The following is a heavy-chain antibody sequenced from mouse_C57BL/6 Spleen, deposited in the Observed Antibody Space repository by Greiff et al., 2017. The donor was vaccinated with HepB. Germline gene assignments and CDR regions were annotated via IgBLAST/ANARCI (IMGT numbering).Heavy chain of an antibody. V-gene: IGHV6-3*01. Sequence: EVKLMESGGGLVQPGGSIKLSCVASGFTFSNYWMNWVRQSPEKGLEWVAQIRMKSDNYATHYAESVKGRFTISREDSKSSVYLQMNNLRAEDTGSYYCTRYYGDYWGQGTTLTVSS. J-gene: IGHJ2*01. CDR2: IRMKSDNYAT. CDR3: TRYYGDY. CDR1: GFTFSNYW. D-gene: IGHD1-2*01.